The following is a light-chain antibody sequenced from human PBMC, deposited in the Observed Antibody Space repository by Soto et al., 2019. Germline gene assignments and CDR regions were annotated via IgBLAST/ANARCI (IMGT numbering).Light chain of an antibody. CDR2: GAP. V-gene: IGKV3-15*01. J-gene: IGKJ5*01. CDR3: QHYNYMSTST. Sequence: EIGVTQSAATLSVSPGDSATLSCKARQRLXSNFGWYEEKPGQAPRILIXGAPTRATGILARFSGSGSGREFTLTPSSMQSPDFAGYYCQHYNYMSTSTFGQGTQVEIK. CDR1: QRLXSN.